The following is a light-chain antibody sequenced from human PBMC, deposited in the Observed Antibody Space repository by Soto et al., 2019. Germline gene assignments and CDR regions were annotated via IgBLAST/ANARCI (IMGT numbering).Light chain of an antibody. CDR3: QQYHAYPT. CDR1: QSINHW. Sequence: DIQMTQSPSTVSASVGDRVTITCRASQSINHWLAWYQQKPGKAPNLLIYRASSLESGVPSRFSGSGSGTEFPLTISSLQPDDFATYYCQQYHAYPTFGQGTKVEIK. V-gene: IGKV1-5*03. J-gene: IGKJ1*01. CDR2: RAS.